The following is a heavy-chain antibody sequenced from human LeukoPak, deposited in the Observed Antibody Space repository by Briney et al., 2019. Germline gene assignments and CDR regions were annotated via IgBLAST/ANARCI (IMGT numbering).Heavy chain of an antibody. CDR2: IYTSGST. D-gene: IGHD2-15*01. V-gene: IGHV4-61*02. J-gene: IGHJ5*02. Sequence: SETLSLTCTVSGGSINSGSYYWSWIRQPAGKGLEWIGRIYTSGSTNYNPSLKSRVTISVDTSTNQFSLHLRSVTAADTALYYCARVGFCSGGNCLNYFDPWGRGTLVTVSS. CDR1: GGSINSGSYY. CDR3: ARVGFCSGGNCLNYFDP.